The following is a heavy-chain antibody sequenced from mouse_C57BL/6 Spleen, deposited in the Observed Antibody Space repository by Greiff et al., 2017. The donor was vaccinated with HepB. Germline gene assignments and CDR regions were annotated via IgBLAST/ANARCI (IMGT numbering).Heavy chain of an antibody. CDR3: ARGDSNYSSFGY. V-gene: IGHV1-81*01. D-gene: IGHD2-5*01. Sequence: QVQLKESGAELARPGASVKLSCKASGYTFTSYGISWVKQRTGQGLEWIGEIYPRSGNTYYNEKFKGKATLTADKSSSTAYMELRSLTSEDSAVYFCARGDSNYSSFGYWGQGTTLTVSS. CDR1: GYTFTSYG. J-gene: IGHJ2*01. CDR2: IYPRSGNT.